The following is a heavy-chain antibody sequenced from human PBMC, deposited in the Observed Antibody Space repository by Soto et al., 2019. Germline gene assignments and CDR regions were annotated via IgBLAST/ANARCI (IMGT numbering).Heavy chain of an antibody. V-gene: IGHV1-69*04. Sequence: GASVKVSCKASGGTFSSCTISWVRQAPGQGLEWMGRIIPILGIANYAQKFQGRVTITADKSTSTAYMELSSLRSEDTAVYYCARDQDYYDSSGHYYGYWGQGTLVTVS. CDR2: IIPILGIA. J-gene: IGHJ4*02. D-gene: IGHD3-22*01. CDR1: GGTFSSCT. CDR3: ARDQDYYDSSGHYYGY.